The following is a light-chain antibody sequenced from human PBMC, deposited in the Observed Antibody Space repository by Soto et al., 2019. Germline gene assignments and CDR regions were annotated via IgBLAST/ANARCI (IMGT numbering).Light chain of an antibody. V-gene: IGKV1-39*01. CDR3: QQSYSTPRT. CDR1: QSISRY. CDR2: AAS. Sequence: IQMTQSPSTRSPSVGDRVSITCRASQSISRYLAWYQQKPGEAPKLLIYAASSLQSGVPSRFSGSVAGTDVTLTISSLKTEDGATYYGQQSYSTPRTFGQGTKVDIK. J-gene: IGKJ1*01.